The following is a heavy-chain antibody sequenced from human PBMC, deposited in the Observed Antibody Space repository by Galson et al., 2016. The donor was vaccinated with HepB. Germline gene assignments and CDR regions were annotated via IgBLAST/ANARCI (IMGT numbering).Heavy chain of an antibody. CDR2: IYYSGST. D-gene: IGHD6-13*01. Sequence: SEPLSLTCTVPGGSISNYYWSWIRQPPGKGLEWIAYIYYSGSTNQNPSLKSRVTISVDTSKNQFSLQLRSVTAADTAVYYCARDRGSAAGFDYWGQGTLVTVSS. CDR3: ARDRGSAAGFDY. V-gene: IGHV4-59*01. CDR1: GGSISNYY. J-gene: IGHJ4*02.